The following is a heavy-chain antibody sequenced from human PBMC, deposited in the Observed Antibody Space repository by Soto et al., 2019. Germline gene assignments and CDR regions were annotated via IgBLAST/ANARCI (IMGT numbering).Heavy chain of an antibody. CDR3: ARVFEIERLTYYYYGMDV. Sequence: SVKVSCKASGGTFSSYAISWVRQAPGQGLEWMGGIIPIFGTANYAQKFQGRVTITADESTSTAYMELSSLRSEDTAVYYCARVFEIERLTYYYYGMDVWGQGTTVTVSS. J-gene: IGHJ6*02. V-gene: IGHV1-69*13. CDR2: IIPIFGTA. CDR1: GGTFSSYA. D-gene: IGHD2-21*01.